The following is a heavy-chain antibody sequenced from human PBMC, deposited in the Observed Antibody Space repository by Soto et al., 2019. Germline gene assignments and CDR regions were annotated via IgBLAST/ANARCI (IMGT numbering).Heavy chain of an antibody. CDR3: AREFAGTYFYYYYYMDV. V-gene: IGHV3-66*01. Sequence: EVQLVESGGGLVQPGGSLRLSCAASGFTVSSNYMSWVRQAPGKGLAWVSVIYSGGSTYYADSVKGRFTISRDNSKNTLYLQMNSLRAEDTAVYYCAREFAGTYFYYYYYMDVWGKGTTVTVSS. CDR2: IYSGGST. CDR1: GFTVSSNY. D-gene: IGHD1-1*01. J-gene: IGHJ6*03.